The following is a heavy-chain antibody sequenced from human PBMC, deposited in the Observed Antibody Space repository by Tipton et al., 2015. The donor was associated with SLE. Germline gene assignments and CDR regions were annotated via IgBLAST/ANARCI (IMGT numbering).Heavy chain of an antibody. D-gene: IGHD3-10*01. J-gene: IGHJ4*02. V-gene: IGHV5-51*03. CDR3: ARRPGNYYGSGSYYNPPDY. CDR1: GYSFTSYW. Sequence: QSGAEVKKPGESLKISCKGSGYSFTSYWIGWVRQMPGKGLEWMGIIYPGDSDTRYSPSFQGQVTISADKSISTAYLQWSSLKASDTAMYYCARRPGNYYGSGSYYNPPDYWGQGTLVTVSS. CDR2: IYPGDSDT.